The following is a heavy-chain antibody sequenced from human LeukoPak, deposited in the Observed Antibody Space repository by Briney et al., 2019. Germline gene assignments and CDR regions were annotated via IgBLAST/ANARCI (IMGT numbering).Heavy chain of an antibody. J-gene: IGHJ4*02. CDR2: IYPGDSDT. Sequence: KGGESLKISCKASGYTFTDHWIGWVRPMPGKGLEWMGIIYPGDSDTRYSPSFQGQVTISADKSISTAYLQWRNLQAPDTAMYYCARGDNSGWYFFDYWGQGTLVTVSS. D-gene: IGHD6-19*01. CDR3: ARGDNSGWYFFDY. V-gene: IGHV5-51*01. CDR1: GYTFTDHW.